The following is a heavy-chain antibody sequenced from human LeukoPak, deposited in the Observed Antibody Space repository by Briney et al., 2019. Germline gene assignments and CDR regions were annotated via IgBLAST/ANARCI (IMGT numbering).Heavy chain of an antibody. D-gene: IGHD3-10*01. CDR3: ARLWYGRYFDF. Sequence: SETLSLTCTVSGGSISSTNYYWGWIRQPPGKVLEWIGSNYHSGKTYYNPSLKSRVTISVDTSKNQFSLKLSSVTAADTAVFVCARLWYGRYFDFWGQGTLVTVSS. J-gene: IGHJ4*02. CDR1: GGSISSTNYY. V-gene: IGHV4-39*01. CDR2: NYHSGKT.